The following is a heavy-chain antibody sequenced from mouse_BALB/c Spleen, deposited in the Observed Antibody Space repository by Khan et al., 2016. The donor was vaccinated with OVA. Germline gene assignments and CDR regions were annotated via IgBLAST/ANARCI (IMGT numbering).Heavy chain of an antibody. CDR2: ISTGGHYT. V-gene: IGHV5-9-3*01. D-gene: IGHD2-2*01. CDR1: GFTFSSYA. J-gene: IGHJ4*01. Sequence: EVELVESGGGLVKPGGSLKLSCSASGFTFSSYAMSWVRQTPEKRLECVATISTGGHYTFYPDSVKGRFTISRDNANNTLYLQMSSLRSEDTAMYYGGKSLVDYHAMDYWGQGTSVTVSS. CDR3: GKSLVDYHAMDY.